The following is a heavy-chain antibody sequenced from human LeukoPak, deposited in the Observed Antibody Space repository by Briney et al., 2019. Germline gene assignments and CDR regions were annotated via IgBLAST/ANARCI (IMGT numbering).Heavy chain of an antibody. J-gene: IGHJ3*02. Sequence: SETLSLTCAVSGGSISSSNWWSWVRQPPGKGLEWIGEIYHSGSTNYNPSLKSRVTISVDKSKNQFSLKLSSVTAADTAVYYCAIAYGSGSYYNGYASDIWGQGTMVTVSS. CDR3: AIAYGSGSYYNGYASDI. D-gene: IGHD3-10*01. CDR2: IYHSGST. V-gene: IGHV4-4*02. CDR1: GGSISSSNW.